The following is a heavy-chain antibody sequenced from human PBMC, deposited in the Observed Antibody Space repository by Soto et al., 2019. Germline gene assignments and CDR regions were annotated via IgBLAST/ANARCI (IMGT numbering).Heavy chain of an antibody. Sequence: SCPTLVNPTQTLTLTCTFSGFSLSTSGVGVGWIRQPPGKALEWLALIYWDDDKRYSPSLKSRLTITKDTSKNQVVLTMTNMDPVDTATYYCAHSLTRRGYSGYDSGYYGMDVWGQGTTVTVSS. CDR3: AHSLTRRGYSGYDSGYYGMDV. V-gene: IGHV2-5*02. CDR2: IYWDDDK. D-gene: IGHD5-12*01. CDR1: GFSLSTSGVG. J-gene: IGHJ6*02.